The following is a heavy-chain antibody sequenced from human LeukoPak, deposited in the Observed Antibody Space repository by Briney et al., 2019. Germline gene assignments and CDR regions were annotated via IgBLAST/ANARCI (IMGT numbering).Heavy chain of an antibody. Sequence: SETLSLTCTVSGGSISSSSYYWGWIRQPPGKGLEWIGSIYYSGSTYYNPSLKSRVTISVDTSKNQFSLKLSSVTAADTAVYYCARDVGGIAAAFDPWGQGTLVTVSS. J-gene: IGHJ5*02. D-gene: IGHD6-13*01. V-gene: IGHV4-39*07. CDR1: GGSISSSSYY. CDR2: IYYSGST. CDR3: ARDVGGIAAAFDP.